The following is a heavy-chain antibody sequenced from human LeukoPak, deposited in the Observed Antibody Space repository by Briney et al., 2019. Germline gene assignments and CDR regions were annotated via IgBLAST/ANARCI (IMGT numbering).Heavy chain of an antibody. CDR3: ARDSGTTGEVKFDP. V-gene: IGHV4-4*07. D-gene: IGHD3-10*01. CDR1: GGSISSYY. J-gene: IGHJ5*02. Sequence: SETLSLTCTVSGGSISSYYWSWIRQPAGTALEWIGRIYTSGTITYNPSLKSRVTMSVDTSKNQFSLKLSSVTAADTAVYYRARDSGTTGEVKFDPWGQGTLVTVSS. CDR2: IYTSGTI.